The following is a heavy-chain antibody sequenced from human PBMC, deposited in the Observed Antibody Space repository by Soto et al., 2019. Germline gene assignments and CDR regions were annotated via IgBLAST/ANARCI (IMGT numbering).Heavy chain of an antibody. CDR3: ARALGGVCGFDY. J-gene: IGHJ4*02. D-gene: IGHD3-16*01. Sequence: QVQLQESGPGLVKPSDTLSLTCAVSGYSISSSNWWGWIRQPPGKGLEWIGYIYYRGNTYYNPSLKSRLXXXVXXSKNQFSLKLSSVTAVDTAMYSWARALGGVCGFDYWGQGALVTVSS. CDR2: IYYRGNT. CDR1: GYSISSSNW. V-gene: IGHV4-28*03.